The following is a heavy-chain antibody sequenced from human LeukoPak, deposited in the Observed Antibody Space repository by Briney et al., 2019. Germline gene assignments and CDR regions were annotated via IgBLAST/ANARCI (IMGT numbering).Heavy chain of an antibody. Sequence: GGSLRLSCAVSGFTVSSNYMSWVRQAPGKGLEWVAVISYDGTNKYYADSVKGRFTISRDNSKNTLYLQMNSLRAEDTAVYYCARDWSKTGTTEGLDYWGQGTLVTVSS. CDR2: ISYDGTNK. CDR3: ARDWSKTGTTEGLDY. D-gene: IGHD1-7*01. J-gene: IGHJ4*02. CDR1: GFTVSSNY. V-gene: IGHV3-30*03.